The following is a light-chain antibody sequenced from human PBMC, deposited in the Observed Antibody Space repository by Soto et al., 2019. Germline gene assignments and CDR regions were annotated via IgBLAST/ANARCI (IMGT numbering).Light chain of an antibody. Sequence: QSALTQPRSVSGSPGQSVTVSCTGTSSDVGYYNFVSWYQQHPGKAPKLVIYDVIKRPSGVPDRFSGSKSGNTASLTISGLQADDEADYYCCSYAGSYTYVFGTGTKVTVL. CDR3: CSYAGSYTYV. J-gene: IGLJ1*01. V-gene: IGLV2-11*01. CDR2: DVI. CDR1: SSDVGYYNF.